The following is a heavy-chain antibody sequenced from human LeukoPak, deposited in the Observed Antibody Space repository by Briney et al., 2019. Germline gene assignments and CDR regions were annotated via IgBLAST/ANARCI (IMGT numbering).Heavy chain of an antibody. J-gene: IGHJ6*02. CDR1: GFTFTTYA. D-gene: IGHD2-2*01. Sequence: GGSLRLSCAASGFTFTTYAMNWVRQAPGKGLEWVSAISGSGGSTYYADSVKGRFTISRDNSKNTLYLQMNSLRAEDTAVYYCAKVDGAVYCSSTSCYEEGYYYYYGMDVWGQGTTVTVSS. CDR2: ISGSGGST. CDR3: AKVDGAVYCSSTSCYEEGYYYYYGMDV. V-gene: IGHV3-23*01.